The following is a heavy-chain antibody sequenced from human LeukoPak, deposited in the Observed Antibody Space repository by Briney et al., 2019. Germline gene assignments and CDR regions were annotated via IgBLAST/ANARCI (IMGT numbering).Heavy chain of an antibody. D-gene: IGHD6-19*01. Sequence: ASVKVSCKASGYTFTSYAMHWVRQAPGQRLEWMGWINAGNGNTKYSQEFQGRVTITRDTSASTAYMELSSLRSEDTAVYYCARDQTLPIAVAEPFDYWGQGTLVTVSS. CDR1: GYTFTSYA. J-gene: IGHJ4*02. CDR2: INAGNGNT. V-gene: IGHV1-3*03. CDR3: ARDQTLPIAVAEPFDY.